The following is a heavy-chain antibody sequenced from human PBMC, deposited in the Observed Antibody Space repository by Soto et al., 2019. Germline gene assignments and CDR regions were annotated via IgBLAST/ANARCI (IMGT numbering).Heavy chain of an antibody. Sequence: SVKVSYKASGGTFSSYAISWVRQAPGQGLEWMGGIIPIFGTANYAQKFQGRVTITADESTSTAYMELSSLRSEDTAVYYCARDGTSGYSTFDYWGQGTLVTVSS. CDR2: IIPIFGTA. D-gene: IGHD3-22*01. CDR1: GGTFSSYA. V-gene: IGHV1-69*13. J-gene: IGHJ4*02. CDR3: ARDGTSGYSTFDY.